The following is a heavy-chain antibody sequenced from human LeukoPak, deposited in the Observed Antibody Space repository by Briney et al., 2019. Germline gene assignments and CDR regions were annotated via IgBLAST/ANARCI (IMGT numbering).Heavy chain of an antibody. CDR2: INHSGST. CDR3: ERDYSSSSN. D-gene: IGHD6-6*01. Sequence: PSETLSLTCAVYGGSFSGYYWSWIRQPPGKGLEWIGEINHSGSTNYNPSLKSRVTISVDTSKNQFSLKLSSVTAADTAVYYCERDYSSSSNWGQGTLVIVSS. CDR1: GGSFSGYY. J-gene: IGHJ4*02. V-gene: IGHV4-34*01.